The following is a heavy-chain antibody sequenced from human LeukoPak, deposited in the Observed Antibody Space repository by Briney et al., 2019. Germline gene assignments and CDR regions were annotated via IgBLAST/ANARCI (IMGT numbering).Heavy chain of an antibody. D-gene: IGHD6-13*01. CDR3: ARDSGYSSSWYATDP. J-gene: IGHJ5*02. V-gene: IGHV4-34*01. CDR2: INHSGST. Sequence: SETLSLTCAVYGGSFSGYYWSWIRQPPGKGLEWIGEINHSGSTNYNPSLKGRVTISVDTSKNQFSLKLSSVTAADTAVYYCARDSGYSSSWYATDPWGQGTLVTVSS. CDR1: GGSFSGYY.